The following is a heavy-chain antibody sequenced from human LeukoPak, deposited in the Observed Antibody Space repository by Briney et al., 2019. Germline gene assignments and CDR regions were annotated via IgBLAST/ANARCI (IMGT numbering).Heavy chain of an antibody. V-gene: IGHV1-18*01. D-gene: IGHD3-22*01. CDR3: ARAKYYYDSSGYPGNWFDP. J-gene: IGHJ5*02. CDR1: GYTFTSYG. Sequence: ASVKVSCKASGYTFTSYGISWVRQAPGQGLEWMGWISAYNGNTNYAQKLQGRVTMTTDTSTSTAYMELRSLRSDDTAVYYCARAKYYYDSSGYPGNWFDPWGQGTLVTVSS. CDR2: ISAYNGNT.